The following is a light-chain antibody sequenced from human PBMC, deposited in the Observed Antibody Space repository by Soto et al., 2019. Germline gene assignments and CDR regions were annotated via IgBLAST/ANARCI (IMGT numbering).Light chain of an antibody. CDR1: QSVLYSSNNKNY. V-gene: IGKV4-1*01. J-gene: IGKJ4*01. Sequence: DIVMTQSPVSLAVSLGERATINCKSSQSVLYSSNNKNYLAWYQQKPGQPPKLLIYWASTRESGVPDRFSGSGSGTDFTLTISSLQAEDVAVYYCQQYYSTPLTFGGGTKVDNK. CDR2: WAS. CDR3: QQYYSTPLT.